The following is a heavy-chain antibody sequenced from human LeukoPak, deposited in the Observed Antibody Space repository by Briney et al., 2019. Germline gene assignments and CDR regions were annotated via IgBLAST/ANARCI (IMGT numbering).Heavy chain of an antibody. CDR3: ARSECQLRSLSVYDYFDY. V-gene: IGHV3-7*01. J-gene: IGHJ4*02. D-gene: IGHD2-2*01. Sequence: PGGSLRLSCAASGFTFSSYWMSWVRQAPGKGLEWVANIKQDGSEKYYVDSVKGRFTISRDNAKNSLYLQINSLRAEDTAVYYCARSECQLRSLSVYDYFDYWGQGTLVTVSS. CDR1: GFTFSSYW. CDR2: IKQDGSEK.